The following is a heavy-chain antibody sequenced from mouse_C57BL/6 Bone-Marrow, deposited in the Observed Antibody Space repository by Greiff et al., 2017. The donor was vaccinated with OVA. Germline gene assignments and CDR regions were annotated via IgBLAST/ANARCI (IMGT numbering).Heavy chain of an antibody. CDR3: ARDYSNYPYYFDY. Sequence: VQLQQSGAELVKPGASVKLSCTASGFNIKDYYMHWVKQRTEQGLEWIGRIDPEDGETKYAPTFQGKATITADTSSNTAYLQLSSLTSEDTAVYYCARDYSNYPYYFDYWGQGTTLTVSS. V-gene: IGHV14-2*01. CDR2: IDPEDGET. CDR1: GFNIKDYY. J-gene: IGHJ2*01. D-gene: IGHD2-5*01.